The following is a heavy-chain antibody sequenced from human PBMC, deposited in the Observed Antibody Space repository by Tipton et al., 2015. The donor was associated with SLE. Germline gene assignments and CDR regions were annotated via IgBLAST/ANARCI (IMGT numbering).Heavy chain of an antibody. Sequence: TLSLTCRVSGGFISSGYWSWIRQSAGKGLEWIGRIFTSGSTTYNPSLKSRVTISVDTSKNQFSLKLSSVTAADTAIYYCARNEGGSGTYEYYFDYWGQGTLVTVSS. D-gene: IGHD3-10*01. V-gene: IGHV4-61*02. CDR3: ARNEGGSGTYEYYFDY. CDR2: IFTSGST. CDR1: GGFISSGY. J-gene: IGHJ4*02.